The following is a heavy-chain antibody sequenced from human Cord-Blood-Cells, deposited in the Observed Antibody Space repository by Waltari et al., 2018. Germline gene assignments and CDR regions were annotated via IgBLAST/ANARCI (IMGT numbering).Heavy chain of an antibody. CDR2: IYYSGST. CDR3: ARASGRGYSGYKDAFDI. D-gene: IGHD5-12*01. Sequence: QVQLQESGPGLVKPSETLSLTRTVSGGSISSYYWSWIRQPPGKGLEWIGYIYYSGSTNYNPSLKSRVTISVDTSKNQFSLKLSSVTAADTAVYYCARASGRGYSGYKDAFDIWGQGTMVTVSS. J-gene: IGHJ3*02. V-gene: IGHV4-59*01. CDR1: GGSISSYY.